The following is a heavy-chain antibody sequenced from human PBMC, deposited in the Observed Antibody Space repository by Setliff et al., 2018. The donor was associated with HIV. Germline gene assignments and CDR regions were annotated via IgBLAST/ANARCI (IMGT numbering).Heavy chain of an antibody. CDR3: ARDRATYYDILTGYYKRPGSEYLQH. D-gene: IGHD3-9*01. CDR2: ISAYNGNT. CDR1: GYTFTSYG. V-gene: IGHV1-18*01. J-gene: IGHJ1*01. Sequence: ASVKVSCKASGYTFTSYGISWVRQAPGQGLEWMGWISAYNGNTNYAQKLQGRVTMTTDTSTSTAYMELRSLRSDDTAVYYCARDRATYYDILTGYYKRPGSEYLQHWGQGTLVTVSS.